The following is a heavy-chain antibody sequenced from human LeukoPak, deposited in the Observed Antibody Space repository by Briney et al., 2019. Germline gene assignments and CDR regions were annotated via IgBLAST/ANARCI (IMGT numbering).Heavy chain of an antibody. Sequence: GASLKISCKGSGYSFTSYWIGWVRPMPGKGLEWMGIIYPGDSDTRYSPSFQGQVTISADKSISTAYLQWSSLKASDTAMYYCARRLGRDGFEFDYWGQGTLVTVSS. J-gene: IGHJ4*02. CDR1: GYSFTSYW. D-gene: IGHD5-24*01. CDR3: ARRLGRDGFEFDY. CDR2: IYPGDSDT. V-gene: IGHV5-51*01.